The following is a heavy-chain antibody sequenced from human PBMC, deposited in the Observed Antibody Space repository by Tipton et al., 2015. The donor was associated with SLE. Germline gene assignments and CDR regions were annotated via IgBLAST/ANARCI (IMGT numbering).Heavy chain of an antibody. D-gene: IGHD4-17*01. Sequence: TLSLTCTVSGASISTTRGFYWGWIRQHPGKGLEWIGYIYYSGSTSYSPSLKSRLSISLDTSNNQFSLKLTSVTAADTAIYYCARATVTDSYYYGMDIWGQGTSVTVSS. V-gene: IGHV4-31*03. J-gene: IGHJ6*02. CDR2: IYYSGST. CDR3: ARATVTDSYYYGMDI. CDR1: GASISTTRGFY.